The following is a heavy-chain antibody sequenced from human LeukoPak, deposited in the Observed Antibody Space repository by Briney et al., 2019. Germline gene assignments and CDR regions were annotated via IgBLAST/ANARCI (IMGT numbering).Heavy chain of an antibody. CDR3: VKDNPLDY. V-gene: IGHV3-30*02. CDR2: IRYDGNKK. Sequence: GGSLRLSCAASGFTFSSYVMHWVRQAPGKGLDWVAFIRYDGNKKLYADSVKGRFTISRDNSKNTLYLYVNSLRPDDSAVYYCVKDNPLDYWGQGTLVIVSS. J-gene: IGHJ4*02. CDR1: GFTFSSYV.